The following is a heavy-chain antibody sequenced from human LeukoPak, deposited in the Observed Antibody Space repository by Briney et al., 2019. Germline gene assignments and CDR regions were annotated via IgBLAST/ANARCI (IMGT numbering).Heavy chain of an antibody. Sequence: KPGGSLRLSCAASGFTFSSCSMNWVRQAPGKGLEWVSSISSSSSYIYYADSVKGRFTISRDNAKNSLYLQMNSLRAEDTAVYYCARDYWYYYGSGSSYYFDYWGQGTLVTVSS. V-gene: IGHV3-21*01. CDR3: ARDYWYYYGSGSSYYFDY. D-gene: IGHD3-10*01. CDR2: ISSSSSYI. CDR1: GFTFSSCS. J-gene: IGHJ4*02.